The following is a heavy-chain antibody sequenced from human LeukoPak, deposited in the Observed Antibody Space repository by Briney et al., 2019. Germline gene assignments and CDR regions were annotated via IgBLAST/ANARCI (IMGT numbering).Heavy chain of an antibody. CDR3: ATGGRSGMAFDF. CDR2: IYGGGNT. Sequence: GGSLRLSCSFSGXIATSNYVAWVRQSPGKGLQWISFIYGGGNTLYADSVRDRFSISRDNSKSTLYLQMNSVRVEDTAVYYCATGGRSGMAFDFWGQGTLVTVSS. V-gene: IGHV3-53*01. D-gene: IGHD2-8*01. J-gene: IGHJ4*02. CDR1: GXIATSNY.